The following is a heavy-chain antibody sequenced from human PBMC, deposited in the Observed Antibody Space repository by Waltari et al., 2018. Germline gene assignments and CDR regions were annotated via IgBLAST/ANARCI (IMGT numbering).Heavy chain of an antibody. V-gene: IGHV4-39*07. Sequence: QLQLQESGPGLVKPSETLSLTCTVSGGSISSISYYWGWIRQPPGKGLEWIGSIYYSGSTYYNPSLKSRVTISVDTSKNQFSLKLSSVTAADTAVYYCAREFYGSGSYLGYWGQGTLVTVSS. CDR2: IYYSGST. J-gene: IGHJ4*02. CDR1: GGSISSISYY. D-gene: IGHD3-10*01. CDR3: AREFYGSGSYLGY.